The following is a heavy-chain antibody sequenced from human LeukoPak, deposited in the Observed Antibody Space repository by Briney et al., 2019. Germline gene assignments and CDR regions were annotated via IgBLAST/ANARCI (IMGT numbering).Heavy chain of an antibody. J-gene: IGHJ6*04. CDR1: GYTFTSYA. CDR3: ARESESKSPYYYYGMDV. V-gene: IGHV1-69*13. Sequence: ASVKVSCKASGYTFTSYAISWVRQAPGQGLEWMGGIIPIFGTANYAQKFQGRVTITADESTSTAYMELSSLRSEDTAVYYCARESESKSPYYYYGMDVWGKGTTVTVSS. CDR2: IIPIFGTA.